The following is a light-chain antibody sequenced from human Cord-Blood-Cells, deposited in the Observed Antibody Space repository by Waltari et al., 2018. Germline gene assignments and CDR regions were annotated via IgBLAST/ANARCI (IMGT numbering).Light chain of an antibody. Sequence: SYELTQPPSVSVSPGQTASITCSGDKLGDKYACWYQQEPGQSPVLVIYQDSKRPSGNPERFSGSNSGNTATLTISGTQAMDESDYYCQAWHSSTAVFGTGTKVTVL. V-gene: IGLV3-1*01. J-gene: IGLJ1*01. CDR2: QDS. CDR3: QAWHSSTAV. CDR1: KLGDKY.